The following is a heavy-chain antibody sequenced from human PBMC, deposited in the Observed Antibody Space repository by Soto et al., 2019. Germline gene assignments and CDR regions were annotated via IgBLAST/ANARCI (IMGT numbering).Heavy chain of an antibody. D-gene: IGHD6-19*01. CDR1: GDSVSSNSAA. CDR3: ARGRKTVGWDDYYNFGMDV. V-gene: IGHV6-1*01. J-gene: IGHJ6*02. CDR2: TYYRSKWYN. Sequence: PSQTLSLTCAISGDSVSSNSAAWNWIRQSPSRGLEWLGRTYYRSKWYNDYAVSVKSRITINPDTSKNQFSLQLNSVTPEDTAVYYCARGRKTVGWDDYYNFGMDVWGQGTTVTVFS.